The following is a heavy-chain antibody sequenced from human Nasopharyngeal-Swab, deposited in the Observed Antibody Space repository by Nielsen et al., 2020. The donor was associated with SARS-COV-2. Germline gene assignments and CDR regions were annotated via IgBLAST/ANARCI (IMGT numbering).Heavy chain of an antibody. CDR2: ISSSGSTI. V-gene: IGHV3-48*03. Sequence: GESLKISCAASGFTFSSYEMSWVRQAPGKGLEWVSYISSSGSTIYYADSVKGRFTISRDNAKNSLYLQMNSLRAEDTAVYYCARALSDSSGYYSFLDYWGQGTLVTVSS. J-gene: IGHJ4*02. D-gene: IGHD3-22*01. CDR1: GFTFSSYE. CDR3: ARALSDSSGYYSFLDY.